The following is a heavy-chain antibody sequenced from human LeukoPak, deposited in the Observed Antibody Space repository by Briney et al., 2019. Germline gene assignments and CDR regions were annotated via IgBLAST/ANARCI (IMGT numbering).Heavy chain of an antibody. D-gene: IGHD1-26*01. CDR2: ISGSGSST. V-gene: IGHV3-23*01. CDR3: ATEWYTGTSLHYTY. CDR1: GFTFTNYA. Sequence: QSGGSLRLSCVASGFTFTNYAMSWVRQTPGKGLEWVSFISGSGSSTYYADSVRGRSTISRDNSKNALYLLMNNLRAEDTAIYYCATEWYTGTSLHYTYWGQGTLVTVSS. J-gene: IGHJ4*02.